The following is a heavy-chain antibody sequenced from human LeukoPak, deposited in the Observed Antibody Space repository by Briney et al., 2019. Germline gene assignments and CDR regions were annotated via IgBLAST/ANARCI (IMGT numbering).Heavy chain of an antibody. D-gene: IGHD1-26*01. V-gene: IGHV4-39*01. CDR1: GGSISSSSYY. CDR2: IYCSGST. Sequence: PSETLSLTCTVSGGSISSSSYYWGWIRQPPGKGLEWIGSIYCSGSTYYNPSLKSRVTISVDTSKNQFSLKLSSVTAADTAVYYCARRRRRIDSGSYFDYWGQGTLVTVSS. CDR3: ARRRRRIDSGSYFDY. J-gene: IGHJ4*02.